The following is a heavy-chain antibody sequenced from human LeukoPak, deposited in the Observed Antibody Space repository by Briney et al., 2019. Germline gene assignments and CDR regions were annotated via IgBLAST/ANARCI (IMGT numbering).Heavy chain of an antibody. CDR3: ARHVGALDGFDI. J-gene: IGHJ3*02. V-gene: IGHV4-34*01. D-gene: IGHD1-26*01. Sequence: SETLCLTCAVYGGSFSGYYWSWIRKPPGKGLEWIGEINHSGSTNYNPSLKSRVTISVDTSKNQFSLKLSSVTAADTAVYYCARHVGALDGFDIWGQGTMVTVSS. CDR2: INHSGST. CDR1: GGSFSGYY.